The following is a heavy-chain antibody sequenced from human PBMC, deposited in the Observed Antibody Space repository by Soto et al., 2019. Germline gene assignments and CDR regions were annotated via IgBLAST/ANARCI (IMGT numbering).Heavy chain of an antibody. J-gene: IGHJ3*02. V-gene: IGHV3-23*01. D-gene: IGHD3-10*01. CDR1: GFTFSSYA. CDR2: ISGSGGST. CDR3: AKVRGVRGVIITRGAFDI. Sequence: GGSLRLSCAASGFTFSSYAMSWVRQAPGKGLEWVSAISGSGGSTYYADSVKGRFTISRDNSKNTLYLQMNSLRAEDTAVYYCAKVRGVRGVIITRGAFDIWGQGTMVTVSS.